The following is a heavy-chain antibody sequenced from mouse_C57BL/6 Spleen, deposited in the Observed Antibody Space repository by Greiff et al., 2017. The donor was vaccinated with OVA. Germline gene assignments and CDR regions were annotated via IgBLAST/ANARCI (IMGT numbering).Heavy chain of an antibody. Sequence: QVQLKESGAELVRPGTSVKVSCKASGYAFTNYLIEWVKQRPGQGLEWIGVINPGSGGTNYNEKFKGKATLTADKSSSTAYMQRSSLTSEDSAVYFCAREGHYFGDYWGQGTTLTVSS. CDR2: INPGSGGT. CDR1: GYAFTNYL. J-gene: IGHJ2*01. V-gene: IGHV1-54*01. D-gene: IGHD1-1*02. CDR3: AREGHYFGDY.